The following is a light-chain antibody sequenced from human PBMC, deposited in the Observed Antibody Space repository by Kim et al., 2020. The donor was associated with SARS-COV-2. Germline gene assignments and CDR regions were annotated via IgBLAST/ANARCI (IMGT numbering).Light chain of an antibody. CDR1: ISNIGNNY. Sequence: GQKVTISCSGSISNIGNNYVSWYQQLPGTAPRLLIYDNNKRPSGIPDRFSASKSGTSATLGITGLQTEDEADYYCGTWDSGLSAGLFGGGTQLTVL. V-gene: IGLV1-51*01. CDR3: GTWDSGLSAGL. J-gene: IGLJ2*01. CDR2: DNN.